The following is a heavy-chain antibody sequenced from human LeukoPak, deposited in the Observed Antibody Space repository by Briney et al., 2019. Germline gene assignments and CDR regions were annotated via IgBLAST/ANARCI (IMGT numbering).Heavy chain of an antibody. CDR3: VPSANYYYFDY. Sequence: ASVKVSCKTSGYTFTNYYMHWVRQGPGLGFEWMGWINPKSDGTSYPQKSQGRLTMTRDTSISTAYMELSRLGSDDTAVYYCVPSANYYYFDYWGQGTLVTVSS. CDR1: GYTFTNYY. D-gene: IGHD4/OR15-4a*01. J-gene: IGHJ4*02. V-gene: IGHV1-2*02. CDR2: INPKSDGT.